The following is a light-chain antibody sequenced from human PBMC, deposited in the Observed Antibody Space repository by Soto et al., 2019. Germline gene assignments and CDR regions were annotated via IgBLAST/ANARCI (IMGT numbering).Light chain of an antibody. Sequence: DIQMTQSPSYLYASLGDRVTITCRASQSISTYLHWYQQTPGKPPELLIYAASNLQSGVPSRFSGGGSGTDFTRTISSLQPEDFATYYCQQGYSAPWTFGQGTKVEIK. CDR2: AAS. V-gene: IGKV1-39*01. J-gene: IGKJ1*01. CDR1: QSISTY. CDR3: QQGYSAPWT.